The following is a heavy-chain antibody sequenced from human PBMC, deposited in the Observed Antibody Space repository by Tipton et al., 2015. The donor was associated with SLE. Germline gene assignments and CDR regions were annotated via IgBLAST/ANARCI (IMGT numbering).Heavy chain of an antibody. J-gene: IGHJ6*02. CDR1: GYSFTNYW. V-gene: IGHV5-51*03. CDR2: IYPGDSDT. CDR3: ARSRGGGGYVDQALGMDV. Sequence: QLVQSGAEVKKPGESLKISCKGSGYSFTNYWIGWVRQMPGKGLEWMGIIYPGDSDTRYSPSFQGQVTISADKSISTAYLQWRSLKASDTAMYYCARSRGGGGYVDQALGMDVWGQGTTVAVAS. D-gene: IGHD3-10*01.